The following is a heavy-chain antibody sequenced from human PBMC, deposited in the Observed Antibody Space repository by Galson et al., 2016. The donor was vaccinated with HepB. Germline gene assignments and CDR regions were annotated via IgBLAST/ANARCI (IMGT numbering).Heavy chain of an antibody. CDR2: MYWDDDK. CDR1: GFSLTTTGVG. CDR3: AHRPPTYYYDDSGHQVFGY. D-gene: IGHD3-22*01. Sequence: PALVKPTQTLTLTCTFSGFSLTTTGVGVGWIRQPPGKALEWLALMYWDDDKRYSPSLKSRLTITKDTSKNQVVLTMTNMDPVDTATYYCAHRPPTYYYDDSGHQVFGYWGQGTLVTVSS. V-gene: IGHV2-5*02. J-gene: IGHJ4*02.